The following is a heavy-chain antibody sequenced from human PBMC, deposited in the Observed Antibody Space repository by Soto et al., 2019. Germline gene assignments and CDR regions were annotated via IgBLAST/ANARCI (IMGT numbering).Heavy chain of an antibody. Sequence: GGSLRLSCVASGFSFSSYTMNWVRQAPGKGLEWVSGVSGNGGNTYYADSVKGRFSISRDNSKNTLYLQLNSLRAEDTAIYYCAKDRMGASGWFDPWGQGTPVTAPQ. J-gene: IGHJ5*02. V-gene: IGHV3-23*01. D-gene: IGHD1-26*01. CDR3: AKDRMGASGWFDP. CDR1: GFSFSSYT. CDR2: VSGNGGNT.